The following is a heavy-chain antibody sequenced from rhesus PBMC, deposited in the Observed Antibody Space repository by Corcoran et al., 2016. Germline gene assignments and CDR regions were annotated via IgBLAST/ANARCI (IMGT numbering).Heavy chain of an antibody. Sequence: QVQLQESGPGLVKPSETLSLTCAVSGGSISSGYYYWSWIGQPPGKGLEWIGYITYSGSTSYNPSLKSRVTISRDTSKNQFSLKLSSVTAADTAVYYCARAYSWNDPTQFDYWGQGVLVTVSS. V-gene: IGHV4-122*02. D-gene: IGHD1-14*01. CDR3: ARAYSWNDPTQFDY. CDR1: GGSISSGYYY. CDR2: ITYSGST. J-gene: IGHJ4*01.